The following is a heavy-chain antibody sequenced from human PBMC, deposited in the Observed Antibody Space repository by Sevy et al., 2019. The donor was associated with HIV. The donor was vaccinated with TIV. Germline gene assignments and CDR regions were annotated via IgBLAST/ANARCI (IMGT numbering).Heavy chain of an antibody. CDR3: TRLRGTISAYYYFGMDV. D-gene: IGHD3-9*01. V-gene: IGHV3-49*03. CDR1: GFRFSDYA. Sequence: GGSLRLSCITSGFRFSDYALTWLRQAPGKGLEWVGFIRSKTFGGTTEYAASVKGRFTHSRDESKSIAYLEMNSLKTEDTSIYYCTRLRGTISAYYYFGMDVWGQGATVTVSS. CDR2: IRSKTFGGTT. J-gene: IGHJ6*02.